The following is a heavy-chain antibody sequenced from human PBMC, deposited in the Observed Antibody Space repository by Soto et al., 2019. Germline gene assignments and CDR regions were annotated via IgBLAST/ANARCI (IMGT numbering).Heavy chain of an antibody. V-gene: IGHV3-30*18. D-gene: IGHD3-3*01. J-gene: IGHJ6*02. CDR1: GVTFGRYG. CDR2: ISYDGSNK. CDR3: AKSTIFGAGPFYGMDV. Sequence: GSLRLSSAVAGVTFGRYGMHWVRQAPGKGLEWVAVISYDGSNKYYADSVKGRFTISRDNSKNTLYLQMNSLRAEDTAVYYCAKSTIFGAGPFYGMDVWGQGTTVTVSS.